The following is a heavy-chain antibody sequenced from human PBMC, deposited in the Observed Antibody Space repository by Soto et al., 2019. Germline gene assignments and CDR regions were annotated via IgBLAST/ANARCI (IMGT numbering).Heavy chain of an antibody. J-gene: IGHJ4*02. CDR3: AQGSIEYSASVDN. D-gene: IGHD5-12*01. CDR2: ISARGGSL. Sequence: EVQLLESGGGLGQPGGSLRLSCAASGFSFSSYAMVWVRQAPGKGLEWVSVISARGGSLYFADSVKGRFTISRDNSKNVLSLQMNSLRAEDTATYFCAQGSIEYSASVDNWGQGTLVVVSS. V-gene: IGHV3-23*01. CDR1: GFSFSSYA.